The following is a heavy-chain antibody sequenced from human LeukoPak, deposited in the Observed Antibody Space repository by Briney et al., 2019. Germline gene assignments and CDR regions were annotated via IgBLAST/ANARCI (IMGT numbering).Heavy chain of an antibody. CDR3: ASQSEQWQVRWSFDYYYYMDV. D-gene: IGHD6-19*01. Sequence: ASVKVSCKASGYTFTGYYMHWVRQAPGQGLEWMGWINPNSGGTNYAQKFQGRVTMTRDTSISTAYMELSRLRSDDTAVYYCASQSEQWQVRWSFDYYYYMDVWGKGTTVTVSS. V-gene: IGHV1-2*02. CDR2: INPNSGGT. J-gene: IGHJ6*03. CDR1: GYTFTGYY.